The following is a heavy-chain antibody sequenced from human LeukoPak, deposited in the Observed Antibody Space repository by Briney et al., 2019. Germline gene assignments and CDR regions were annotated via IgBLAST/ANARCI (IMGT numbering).Heavy chain of an antibody. CDR3: TRGPIIGYCSSTSCYDLDY. CDR2: IRSKAYGGTT. Sequence: PGRSLRLSCTASGFTFGDYAMSWVRQAPGKGLEWVGFIRSKAYGGTTEYAASVKGRFTISRDDSKSIAYLQMNSLKTEDTAVYYCTRGPIIGYCSSTSCYDLDYWSQGTLVTVSS. J-gene: IGHJ4*02. D-gene: IGHD2-2*01. V-gene: IGHV3-49*04. CDR1: GFTFGDYA.